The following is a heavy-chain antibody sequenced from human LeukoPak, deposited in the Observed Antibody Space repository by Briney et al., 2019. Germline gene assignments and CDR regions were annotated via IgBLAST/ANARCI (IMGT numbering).Heavy chain of an antibody. CDR3: AKDEATSGGGLAS. J-gene: IGHJ4*02. CDR1: GFSFSGTH. CDR2: MYTGGTT. V-gene: IGHV3-53*01. Sequence: GGSLRLSCAASGFSFSGTHMSWVRQAPGKGLEWVSAMYTGGTTYYADSVQGRFTIYRDNSKNTLYLQMNSLRAEDTAVYYCAKDEATSGGGLASWGQGTLVSVSS. D-gene: IGHD3-16*01.